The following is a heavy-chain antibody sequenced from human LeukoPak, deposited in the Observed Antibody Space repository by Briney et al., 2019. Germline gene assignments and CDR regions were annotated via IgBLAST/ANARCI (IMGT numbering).Heavy chain of an antibody. J-gene: IGHJ4*02. Sequence: GGSLRLSCAASGFTFSNYGMSWVRQAPGKGLEWVSRISGSGGSTSYADSVKGRFTISRDNSKNTLYLQMNTLRAEDTAVYYCARDYYYDTSGYTDDWGQGTLVTVSS. D-gene: IGHD3-22*01. CDR3: ARDYYYDTSGYTDD. CDR2: ISGSGGST. CDR1: GFTFSNYG. V-gene: IGHV3-23*01.